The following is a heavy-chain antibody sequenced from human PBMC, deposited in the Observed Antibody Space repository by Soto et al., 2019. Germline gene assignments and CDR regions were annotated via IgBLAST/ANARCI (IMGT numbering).Heavy chain of an antibody. Sequence: GASVKVSCKASGYTFTSYAMHWVRQAPGQRLEWMGWINAGNGNTKYSQKFRGRVTITRDTSASTAYMELSSLRSEDTAVYYCARGVAGPLNWFDSRGQGTLVTVSS. CDR3: ARGVAGPLNWFDS. CDR1: GYTFTSYA. D-gene: IGHD6-19*01. V-gene: IGHV1-3*01. CDR2: INAGNGNT. J-gene: IGHJ5*01.